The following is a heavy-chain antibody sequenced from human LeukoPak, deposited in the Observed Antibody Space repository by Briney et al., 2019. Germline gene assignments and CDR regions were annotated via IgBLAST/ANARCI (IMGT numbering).Heavy chain of an antibody. V-gene: IGHV3-7*03. CDR2: IKQDGSKK. Sequence: PGGSLRLSCVASGFTFSSYWMNWVRQAPGKGLEWVANIKQDGSKKYYVGSVKGRFTISRDNAKNSLFLQMNSLRAEDTAIYYCTTDTWYSAGHWGQGTLVTVSS. D-gene: IGHD2-15*01. CDR3: TTDTWYSAGH. J-gene: IGHJ4*02. CDR1: GFTFSSYW.